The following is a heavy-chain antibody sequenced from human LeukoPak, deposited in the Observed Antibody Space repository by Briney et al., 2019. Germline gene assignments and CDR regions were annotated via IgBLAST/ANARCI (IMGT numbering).Heavy chain of an antibody. V-gene: IGHV4-4*02. CDR3: ARKDYSSGYYDY. D-gene: IGHD3-22*01. CDR2: IYHSGST. J-gene: IGHJ4*02. Sequence: SETLSLTWAVAGGSISSSNWWSWVRQPPGKGLEWIGEIYHSGSTNYNPSLKSRVTISVDKSKNQFSLKLSSVTAADTAVYFCARKDYSSGYYDYWGQGTLVTVSS. CDR1: GGSISSSNW.